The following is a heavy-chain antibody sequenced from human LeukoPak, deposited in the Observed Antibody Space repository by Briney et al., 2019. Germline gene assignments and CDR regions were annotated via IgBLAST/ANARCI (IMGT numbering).Heavy chain of an antibody. CDR3: VRQGGRNLNWFDP. D-gene: IGHD1-7*01. J-gene: IGHJ5*02. CDR1: GSSFSSDW. CDR2: IYPGDSDT. Sequence: GESLRISCKASGSSFSSDWIGWVRQMPGKGLEWMGIIYPGDSDTRYRPSFQGQVTISADKSISTAYLQWSSLKASDTAMYYCVRQGGRNLNWFDPWGQGTLVTVSS. V-gene: IGHV5-51*01.